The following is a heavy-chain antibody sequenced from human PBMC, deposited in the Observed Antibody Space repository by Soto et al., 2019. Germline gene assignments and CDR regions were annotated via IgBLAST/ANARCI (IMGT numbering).Heavy chain of an antibody. CDR2: FFYSGST. Sequence: PSETLSLTCTVSGGSISSYYWSWIRQPPGKGLEWIGFFFYSGSTNYNPPLKSRVTISVDTSKNQFSLKLSSVTAADTAVYYCATSNWFDPWGQGTLVTVSS. V-gene: IGHV4-59*08. CDR3: ATSNWFDP. J-gene: IGHJ5*02. CDR1: GGSISSYY.